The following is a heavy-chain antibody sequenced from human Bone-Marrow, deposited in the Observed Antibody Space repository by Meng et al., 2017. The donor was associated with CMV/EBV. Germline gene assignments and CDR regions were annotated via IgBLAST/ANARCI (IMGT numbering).Heavy chain of an antibody. D-gene: IGHD5-18*01. J-gene: IGHJ4*02. Sequence: GESLKISCAASGFTFSSYAMSWVRQAPGKGLEWVSAISGSGGSTYYADSVKGRFTISRDNSKNTLYLQMNSLRAEDTAVYYWAKASTDTAMGDYWGQGTLVTVSS. CDR1: GFTFSSYA. V-gene: IGHV3-23*01. CDR2: ISGSGGST. CDR3: AKASTDTAMGDY.